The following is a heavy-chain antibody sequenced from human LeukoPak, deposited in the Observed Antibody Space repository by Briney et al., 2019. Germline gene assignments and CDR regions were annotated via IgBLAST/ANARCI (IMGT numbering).Heavy chain of an antibody. CDR2: INSDVSIT. Sequence: PGGSLRLSCAASGFTFRSYSMHWVRQAPGKGLEWVSRINSDVSITTYADSVKGRFTVSRDNAKNTLFLQMNSLRAEDTAVYYCTRRSDSGTYYDYWGRGTLVTVSS. V-gene: IGHV3-74*03. D-gene: IGHD1-26*01. CDR1: GFTFRSYS. CDR3: TRRSDSGTYYDY. J-gene: IGHJ4*02.